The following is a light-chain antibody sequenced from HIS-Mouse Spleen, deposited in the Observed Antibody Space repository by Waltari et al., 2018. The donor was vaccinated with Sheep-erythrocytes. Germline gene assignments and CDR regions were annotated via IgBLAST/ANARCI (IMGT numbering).Light chain of an antibody. Sequence: DIQMTQSPSSLSASVGDRVTITCRASQSISSYLNWYQQKPGKAPKLLIYAAPSLQSGVQSRFSGSGSGTDFTLTISSLQPEDFATYYCQQSYSTPPTFGGGTKVEIK. CDR3: QQSYSTPPT. V-gene: IGKV1-39*01. J-gene: IGKJ4*01. CDR2: AAP. CDR1: QSISSY.